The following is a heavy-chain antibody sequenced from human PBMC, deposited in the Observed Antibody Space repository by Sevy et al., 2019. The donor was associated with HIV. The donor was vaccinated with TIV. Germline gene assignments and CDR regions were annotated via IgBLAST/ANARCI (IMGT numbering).Heavy chain of an antibody. CDR1: GFSISGYG. D-gene: IGHD6-19*01. Sequence: GGSLRLSCAASGFSISGYGMHWVRQAPGKGLEWVAVIWYDGTNKEYADSVKGRFTISRDNSKRTLYLQMNSLRTEDTAVYYWAREDIRVAGIGYYFHSWGQGTLVTVSS. CDR2: IWYDGTNK. CDR3: AREDIRVAGIGYYFHS. J-gene: IGHJ4*02. V-gene: IGHV3-33*01.